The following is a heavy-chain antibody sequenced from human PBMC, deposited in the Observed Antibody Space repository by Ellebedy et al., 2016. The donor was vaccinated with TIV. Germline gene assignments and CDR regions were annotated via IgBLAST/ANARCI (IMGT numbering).Heavy chain of an antibody. J-gene: IGHJ3*02. D-gene: IGHD4-17*01. V-gene: IGHV3-7*01. Sequence: PGGSLRLSCAASGFTFSGYWMSRVRQAPGKGLEWVANIKQDGSEKYYVDSVKGRFTISRDNAKNSLYLQMNSLRAEDTAVYYCARQTVATFVNDAFDIWGLGTVVTVSS. CDR3: ARQTVATFVNDAFDI. CDR1: GFTFSGYW. CDR2: IKQDGSEK.